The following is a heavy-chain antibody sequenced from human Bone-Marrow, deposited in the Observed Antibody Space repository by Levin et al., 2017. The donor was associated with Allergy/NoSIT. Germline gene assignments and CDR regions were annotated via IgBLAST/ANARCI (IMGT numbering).Heavy chain of an antibody. CDR2: VSYDGSDK. Sequence: GESLKISCAASGFTFSNYGMHWVRQAPGKGLEWVAVVSYDGSDKYYADSVKGRFTISRDNSKNTLYLQMNSLRNDDTATYYCAHHDYGVNYYFDYWGQGTLVTVSS. D-gene: IGHD4-17*01. V-gene: IGHV3-30*03. CDR1: GFTFSNYG. J-gene: IGHJ4*02. CDR3: AHHDYGVNYYFDY.